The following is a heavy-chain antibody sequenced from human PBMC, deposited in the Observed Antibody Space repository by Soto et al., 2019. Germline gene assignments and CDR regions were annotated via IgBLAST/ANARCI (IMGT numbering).Heavy chain of an antibody. Sequence: GGSLRLSCAASGFTFSSYAMHWVRQAPGKGLEWVAVISYDGSNKYYADSVKGRFTISRDNSKNTLYLQMNSLRAEDTAVYYCARDLSPVHYYGMDVWGQGTTVTVSS. CDR1: GFTFSSYA. J-gene: IGHJ6*02. V-gene: IGHV3-30-3*01. D-gene: IGHD2-2*01. CDR3: ARDLSPVHYYGMDV. CDR2: ISYDGSNK.